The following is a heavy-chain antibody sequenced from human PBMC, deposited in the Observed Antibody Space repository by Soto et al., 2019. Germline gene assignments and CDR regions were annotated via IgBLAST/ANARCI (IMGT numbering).Heavy chain of an antibody. CDR2: IWYDGSNK. Sequence: GGSLRLSCAASGFTFSSYGMHWVRQAPGKGLEWVAVIWYDGSNKYYADSVKGRFTISRDNSKNTLYLQMNSLRAEDTAVYYCARALTKNWFDPWGQGTLVTVSS. CDR3: ARALTKNWFDP. V-gene: IGHV3-33*01. CDR1: GFTFSSYG. J-gene: IGHJ5*02.